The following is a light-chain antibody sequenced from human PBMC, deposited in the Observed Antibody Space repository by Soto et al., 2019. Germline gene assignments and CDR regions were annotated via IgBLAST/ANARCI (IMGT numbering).Light chain of an antibody. V-gene: IGKV1-5*01. Sequence: DIQMTQSPSTLSASVGDRVTLTCRSSHSIGTSLAWYQQKPGKAPKLLISDASSLEGGVPSRFSGSGSGTEFTLTLSSLQPDDFATFYCQQYDRYWTFGQGTKVEIK. J-gene: IGKJ1*01. CDR1: HSIGTS. CDR3: QQYDRYWT. CDR2: DAS.